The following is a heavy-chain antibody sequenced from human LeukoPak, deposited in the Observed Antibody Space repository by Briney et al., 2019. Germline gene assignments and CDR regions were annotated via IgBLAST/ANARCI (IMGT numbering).Heavy chain of an antibody. CDR3: FTGSAYYYDS. D-gene: IGHD3-22*01. J-gene: IGHJ5*01. V-gene: IGHV3-66*02. Sequence: GGSLRLSCAASGFTVSSNYMSWVSQAPGKGLEWVSVIYSGGSTYYADSVKGRFTISRDNSKNTVFLQMNSLRTEDTAVYSCFTGSAYYYDSWGQGTLVTVSS. CDR2: IYSGGST. CDR1: GFTVSSNY.